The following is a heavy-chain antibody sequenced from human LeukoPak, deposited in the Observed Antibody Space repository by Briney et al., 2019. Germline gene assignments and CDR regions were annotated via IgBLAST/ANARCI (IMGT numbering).Heavy chain of an antibody. V-gene: IGHV4-61*02. J-gene: IGHJ3*02. CDR1: SGSISSPPYY. Sequence: SETLSLTCSVSSGSISSPPYYWSWIRQPARKEVEWIGRIYSSGIFDYNPSLKSRVTLSIDTSKNSFSLRLSSVTATDTAVYYCARGPGSATKEAFDIWGQGTMVTVSS. CDR2: IYSSGIF. CDR3: ARGPGSATKEAFDI. D-gene: IGHD2-8*01.